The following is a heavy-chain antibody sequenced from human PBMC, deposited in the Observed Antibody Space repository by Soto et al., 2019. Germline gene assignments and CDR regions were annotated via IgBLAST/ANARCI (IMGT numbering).Heavy chain of an antibody. V-gene: IGHV1-69*13. CDR2: IIPIFGTA. D-gene: IGHD3-22*01. Sequence: SVKVSCKASGGTFSNYSINWVRQAPGQGLEWMGGIIPIFGTANYAQKFQGRVTITADESTSTAYMELSSLRSEDTAVYYCAPAAHVYYYDSRGPRVRWGQETLVTVSS. J-gene: IGHJ4*02. CDR1: GGTFSNYS. CDR3: APAAHVYYYDSRGPRVR.